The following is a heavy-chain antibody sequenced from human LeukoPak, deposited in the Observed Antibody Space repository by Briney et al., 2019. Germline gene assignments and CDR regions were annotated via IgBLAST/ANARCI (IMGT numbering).Heavy chain of an antibody. J-gene: IGHJ4*02. D-gene: IGHD3-22*01. CDR1: GSTFSSYA. CDR2: ISGSGDNT. CDR3: AKGSYYDSSGSFYFDY. Sequence: GGSLRLSCAAPGSTFSSYAMSWFRQAPGKGLEWVSGISGSGDNTYYADSVKGRFTISRDNSKNTLYVQVNSLGTEDTAAYYCAKGSYYDSSGSFYFDYWGQGTLVTVSS. V-gene: IGHV3-23*01.